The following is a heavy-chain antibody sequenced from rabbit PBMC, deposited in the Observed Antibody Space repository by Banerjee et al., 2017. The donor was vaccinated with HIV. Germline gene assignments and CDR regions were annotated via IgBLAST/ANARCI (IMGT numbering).Heavy chain of an antibody. Sequence: QSLEESGGDLVKPGASLTLTCTASGFSFSSSYYMCWVRQAPGKGLEWIACIYAGSSGSTYYASWAKGRFTISKTSSTTVTLQMTSLTAADTATYFCASNSYDDYGDYPYYFNLWGQGTLVTVS. D-gene: IGHD2-1*01. J-gene: IGHJ4*01. CDR1: GFSFSSSYY. CDR3: ASNSYDDYGDYPYYFNL. CDR2: IYAGSSGST. V-gene: IGHV1S40*01.